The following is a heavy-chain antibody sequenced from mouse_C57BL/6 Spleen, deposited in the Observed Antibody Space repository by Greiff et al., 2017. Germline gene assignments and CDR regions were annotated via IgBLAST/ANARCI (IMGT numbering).Heavy chain of an antibody. CDR3: ARLTYVYDNAMDY. J-gene: IGHJ4*01. V-gene: IGHV1-26*01. CDR2: INPNNGGT. Sequence: VQLQQSGPELVKPGASVKISCKASGYTFTDYYMNWVKQSHGKSLEWIGDINPNNGGTSYNQKFKGKATLTVDKSSSTAYMEIRTLTSEDSAVSFCARLTYVYDNAMDYWGQETPVTVSS. D-gene: IGHD2-2*01. CDR1: GYTFTDYY.